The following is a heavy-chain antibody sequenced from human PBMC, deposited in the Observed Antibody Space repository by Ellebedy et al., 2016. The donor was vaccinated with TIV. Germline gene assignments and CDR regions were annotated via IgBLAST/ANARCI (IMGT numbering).Heavy chain of an antibody. CDR2: VHSSGST. Sequence: MPSETLSLTCTVSGGSINNNYWSWFRQIPGEGLEWIGYVHSSGSTMYHPSHSSRATISVDTSKNQFSLKVHSVTAADTAVFYCARHGPPARYGDYGAFDSWGLGTMVTVSS. J-gene: IGHJ3*02. CDR1: GGSINNNY. D-gene: IGHD4-17*01. CDR3: ARHGPPARYGDYGAFDS. V-gene: IGHV4-59*08.